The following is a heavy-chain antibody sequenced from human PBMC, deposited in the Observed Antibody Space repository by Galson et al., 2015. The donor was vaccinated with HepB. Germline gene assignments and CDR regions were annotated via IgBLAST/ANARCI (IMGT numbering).Heavy chain of an antibody. D-gene: IGHD3-3*01. CDR1: GYTFTGYY. CDR2: INPNSGGT. V-gene: IGHV1-2*02. Sequence: SVKVSCKVSGYTFTGYYMHWVRQAPGQGLEWMGWINPNSGGTNYAQKFQGRVTMTRDTSISTAYMELSRLGPDDTAVYYCAREFHYDPPPAFAFDIWGQGTMVTVSS. CDR3: AREFHYDPPPAFAFDI. J-gene: IGHJ3*02.